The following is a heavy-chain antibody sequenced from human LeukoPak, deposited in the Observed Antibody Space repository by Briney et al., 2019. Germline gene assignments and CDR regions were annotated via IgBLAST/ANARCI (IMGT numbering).Heavy chain of an antibody. V-gene: IGHV1-2*02. CDR1: GYTFTGYY. CDR2: INPNSGGT. CDR3: ARCPITYCSSTSCYTDPYYYYMDV. J-gene: IGHJ6*03. D-gene: IGHD2-2*02. Sequence: ASVKVSCKASGYTFTGYYMHWVRQAPGQGLEWMGWINPNSGGTNYAQKFQGRVTMTRDTSICTAYMELSKLRSDDTAVYYCARCPITYCSSTSCYTDPYYYYMDVWGKGTTVTVSS.